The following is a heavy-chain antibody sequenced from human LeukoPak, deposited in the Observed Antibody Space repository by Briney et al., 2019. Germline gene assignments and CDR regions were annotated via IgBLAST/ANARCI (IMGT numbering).Heavy chain of an antibody. CDR1: GFTFSSYS. CDR2: ISSSSSYI. CDR3: ARARWSYCSGGSCYSHGSFDY. V-gene: IGHV3-21*01. J-gene: IGHJ4*02. D-gene: IGHD2-15*01. Sequence: PGGSLRLSCAASGFTFSSYSMNWVRQAPGKGLEWVSSISSSSSYIYYADSVKGRFTISRDNAKNSLYLQMNSLRAEDTAVYYCARARWSYCSGGSCYSHGSFDYWGQGTLVTVSS.